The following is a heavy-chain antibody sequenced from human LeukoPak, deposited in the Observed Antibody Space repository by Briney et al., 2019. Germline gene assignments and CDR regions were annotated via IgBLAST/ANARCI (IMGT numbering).Heavy chain of an antibody. V-gene: IGHV3-30-3*02. CDR2: ISSNGGEK. J-gene: IGHJ4*02. CDR3: AKDLYDILTGYTYMAYCFDY. Sequence: GGTLRLSCAASGFTFNKLAMHWVRQAPGKGLEWVARISSNGGEKYYTDSVKGRFTISRNNSKTTLYLQMNSLRAEDRALYYGAKDLYDILTGYTYMAYCFDYWGQGTLVTVSS. CDR1: GFTFNKLA. D-gene: IGHD3-9*01.